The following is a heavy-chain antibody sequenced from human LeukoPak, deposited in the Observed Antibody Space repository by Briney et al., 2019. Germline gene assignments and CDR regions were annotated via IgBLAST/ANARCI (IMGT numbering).Heavy chain of an antibody. Sequence: GGSLRLSCVASGFTFSDHYMDWVRQAPEKGLEWVGRIRNKANSYTTEYAASVKGRFTVSRDDSKNSLYLQMSSLKTEDTAVYYCAKGYCTGGSCYSGDYWGQGTLVTVSS. CDR2: IRNKANSYTT. V-gene: IGHV3-72*01. J-gene: IGHJ4*02. D-gene: IGHD2-15*01. CDR3: AKGYCTGGSCYSGDY. CDR1: GFTFSDHY.